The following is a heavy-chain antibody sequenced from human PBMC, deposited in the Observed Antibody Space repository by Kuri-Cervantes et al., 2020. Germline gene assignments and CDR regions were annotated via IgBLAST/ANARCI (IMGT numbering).Heavy chain of an antibody. Sequence: GSLRLSCTVSGYSISSGYYWGWIRQPPGKGLEWIGNFHHSGSTYYNPSLKSRVTISVDTSKNQFSLKLTSVTAADTAVYYCARDADYGQQLPYWGQGTLVTVSS. D-gene: IGHD6-13*01. CDR2: FHHSGST. CDR1: GYSISSGYY. V-gene: IGHV4-38-2*02. CDR3: ARDADYGQQLPY. J-gene: IGHJ4*02.